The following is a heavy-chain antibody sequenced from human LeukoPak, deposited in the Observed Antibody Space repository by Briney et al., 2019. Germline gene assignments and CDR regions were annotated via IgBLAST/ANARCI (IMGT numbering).Heavy chain of an antibody. CDR2: ISGSGDRT. J-gene: IGHJ4*02. D-gene: IGHD2-2*01. Sequence: TGGSLRLSCEASGFTSSNYAMSWVRQAPGKGLEWVSVISGSGDRTHYADSVKGRFTISRDNSKNTLYLQMNSLRAEDTAVYYCAKSIVVVAAALDYWGQGTLVTVSS. CDR3: AKSIVVVAAALDY. V-gene: IGHV3-23*01. CDR1: GFTSSNYA.